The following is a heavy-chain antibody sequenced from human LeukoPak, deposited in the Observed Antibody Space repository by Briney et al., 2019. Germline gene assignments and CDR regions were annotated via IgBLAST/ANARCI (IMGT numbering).Heavy chain of an antibody. CDR2: IISSSSYI. D-gene: IGHD3-9*01. V-gene: IGHV3-21*01. J-gene: IGHJ4*02. CDR3: ARHQLIDWSPAVDY. CDR1: GFTFSSYS. Sequence: GGSLRLSCAASGFTFSSYSMNWVRQAPGKGLEWVSSIISSSSYIYYADSVKGRFTISRDNAKNSLYLQMNSLRAEDTAVYYCARHQLIDWSPAVDYWGQGTLVTVSS.